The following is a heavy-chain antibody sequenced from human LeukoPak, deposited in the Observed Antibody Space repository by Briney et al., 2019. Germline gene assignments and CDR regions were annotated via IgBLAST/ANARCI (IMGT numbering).Heavy chain of an antibody. J-gene: IGHJ4*02. CDR3: AREYRLDYYDGRPLDY. CDR1: GGSISSYY. D-gene: IGHD3-22*01. CDR2: IYTSGST. Sequence: PSETLSLTCTVSGGSISSYYWSWIRQPAGKGLEWIGRIYTSGSTNYNPSLKSRVTMSVDTSKNQFSLKLSSVTAADTAVYYCAREYRLDYYDGRPLDYWGQGTLVTVSS. V-gene: IGHV4-4*07.